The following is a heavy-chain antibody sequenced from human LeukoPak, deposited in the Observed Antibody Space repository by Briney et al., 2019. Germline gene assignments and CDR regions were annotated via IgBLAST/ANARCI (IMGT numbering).Heavy chain of an antibody. Sequence: IPSETLSLTCSVSGGSISTSSQYWVWIRQTPGKGLEWIGSLYYAGSTYNNPSLESRVTISIDTSKNQFSLRLTSATAADTAVYFCARPFYSSGWYGAFDIWGPGTMVTVSS. D-gene: IGHD6-19*01. CDR1: GGSISTSSQY. CDR2: LYYAGST. CDR3: ARPFYSSGWYGAFDI. V-gene: IGHV4-39*01. J-gene: IGHJ3*02.